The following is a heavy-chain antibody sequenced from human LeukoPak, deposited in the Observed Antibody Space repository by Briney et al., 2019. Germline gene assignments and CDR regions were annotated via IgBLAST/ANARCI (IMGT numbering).Heavy chain of an antibody. Sequence: SETLSLTCAVSGGSIHTGGYYWSWIRQPPGKGLEWIGYIYYSGSTNYNPSLKSRVTISVDTSKNQFSLKLSSVTAADTAVYYCARDVNSFDAFDIWGQGTMVTVSS. J-gene: IGHJ3*02. CDR2: IYYSGST. CDR3: ARDVNSFDAFDI. D-gene: IGHD2/OR15-2a*01. CDR1: GGSIHTGGYY. V-gene: IGHV4-61*08.